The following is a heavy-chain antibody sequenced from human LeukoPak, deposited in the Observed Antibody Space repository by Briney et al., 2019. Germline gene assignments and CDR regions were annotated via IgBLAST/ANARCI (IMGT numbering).Heavy chain of an antibody. CDR1: GYTFTSYD. CDR3: ARTSSIVGASYFDY. Sequence: SVKVSCKASGYTFTSYDINWVRQAPGQGLEWMGGIIPIFGTANYAQKFQGRVTITADKSTSTAYMELSSLRSEDTAVYYCARTSSIVGASYFDYWGQGTLVTVSS. J-gene: IGHJ4*02. D-gene: IGHD1-26*01. V-gene: IGHV1-69*06. CDR2: IIPIFGTA.